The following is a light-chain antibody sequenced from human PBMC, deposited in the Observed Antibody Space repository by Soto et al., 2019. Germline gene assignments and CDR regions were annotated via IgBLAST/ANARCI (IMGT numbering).Light chain of an antibody. CDR1: QSISSW. J-gene: IGKJ1*01. CDR3: QQLWT. Sequence: DIQMTQSPSTLSASVGDRVTITCRASQSISSWLAWYQQKPGKAPKLLIYKASSLESGVPSRFSGSGSGTEFTLTIRRLQPDDFATYYCQQLWTFGQGTKVEVK. V-gene: IGKV1-5*03. CDR2: KAS.